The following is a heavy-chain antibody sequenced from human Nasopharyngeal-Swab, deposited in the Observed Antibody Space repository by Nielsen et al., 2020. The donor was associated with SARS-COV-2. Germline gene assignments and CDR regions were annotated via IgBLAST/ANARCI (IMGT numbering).Heavy chain of an antibody. D-gene: IGHD3-9*01. CDR3: VRDGYFDWSFGY. J-gene: IGHJ4*02. CDR1: GFTFTDYV. CDR2: ISTTSDYI. V-gene: IGHV3-21*01. Sequence: GESLKISCAASGFTFTDYVMNWVRQAPGKGLGWVSSISTTSDYIYYADSVKGRFTISRDNARNSLHLQMHSLRAEDTAVYYCVRDGYFDWSFGYWGQGTLVTVSS.